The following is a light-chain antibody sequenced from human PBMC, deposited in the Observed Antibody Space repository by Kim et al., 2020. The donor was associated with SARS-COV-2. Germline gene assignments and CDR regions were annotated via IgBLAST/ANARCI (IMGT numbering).Light chain of an antibody. CDR1: HDITNL. Sequence: DIQMTQSPSTMSAFVGDSVTITCQASHDITNLLNWYQQQPGTAPKLLIYDASDLETGVPSRFSGSGFGTDFTFTITSLQPDDVATYYCQQYDSIPITFGGGTKVEIK. V-gene: IGKV1-33*01. CDR2: DAS. CDR3: QQYDSIPIT. J-gene: IGKJ4*01.